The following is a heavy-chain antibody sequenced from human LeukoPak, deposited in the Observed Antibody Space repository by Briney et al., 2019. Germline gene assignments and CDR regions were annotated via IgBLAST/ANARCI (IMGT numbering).Heavy chain of an antibody. CDR1: GGSFGSYY. Sequence: SETLPLTCAVYGGSFGSYYWNWIRQSPVYGLEWIGEITFGGNTKYNPSLESRLFISVDTSKKQVSLKLSSVTAADTAVYYCARSAPRFLLKEVRTVPRPYSMDVWGKGTTVTVSS. J-gene: IGHJ6*03. D-gene: IGHD3-10*01. CDR2: ITFGGNT. V-gene: IGHV4-34*01. CDR3: ARSAPRFLLKEVRTVPRPYSMDV.